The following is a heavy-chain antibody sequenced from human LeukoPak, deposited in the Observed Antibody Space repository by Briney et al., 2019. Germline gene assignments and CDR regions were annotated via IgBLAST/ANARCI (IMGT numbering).Heavy chain of an antibody. CDR3: ARDINGSGYFDY. Sequence: ASVKVSCKASGYTFTVYYMHWVRQAPGQGLEWMGWINPNSGGTNYAQKFQGRVTMTRDTSISTAYMELSRLRSDDTAVYYCARDINGSGYFDYWGQGTLVTVSS. CDR2: INPNSGGT. V-gene: IGHV1-2*02. D-gene: IGHD3-10*01. CDR1: GYTFTVYY. J-gene: IGHJ4*02.